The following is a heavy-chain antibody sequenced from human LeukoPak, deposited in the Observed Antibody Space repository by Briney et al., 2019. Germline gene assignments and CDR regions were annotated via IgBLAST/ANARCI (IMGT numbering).Heavy chain of an antibody. V-gene: IGHV4-61*01. CDR3: ARADYDALDY. CDR1: GGSVSSGNYY. J-gene: IGHJ4*02. D-gene: IGHD4-17*01. Sequence: SETLSLTCTVSGGSVSSGNYYWSWIRQPPGKGLEWIGYIYYSGSTNYNPSLKSRVTISVDTSKNQFSLKQRSVTAADTAVYYCARADYDALDYWGQGTLVTVSS. CDR2: IYYSGST.